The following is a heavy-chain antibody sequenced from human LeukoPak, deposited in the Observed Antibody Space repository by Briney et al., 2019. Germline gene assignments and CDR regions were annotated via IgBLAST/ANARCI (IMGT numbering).Heavy chain of an antibody. CDR3: ANVAGYSSGWYQTDY. V-gene: IGHV3-66*01. CDR1: GFTVSSNY. CDR2: IYSGGST. J-gene: IGHJ4*02. Sequence: GGSLRLSCAASGFTVSSNYMTWVRQAPGKGLEWVSDIYSGGSTYYAGSVKGRFTISRDNSKNTLYLQMNSLSAEDTAVYYCANVAGYSSGWYQTDYWGQGTLVTVSS. D-gene: IGHD6-19*01.